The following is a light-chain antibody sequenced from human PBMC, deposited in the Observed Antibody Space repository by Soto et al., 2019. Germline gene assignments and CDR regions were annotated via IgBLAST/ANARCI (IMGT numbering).Light chain of an antibody. Sequence: DIQMTQFPSTLSASVGDRVTISCRASQSISGRLAWYQQKPGKAPKLLIYKASNLESGVPSRFSGSGSGTEFTLTINSLQPDDFATYYCHQYNSYTYTFGHGTKLEI. CDR3: HQYNSYTYT. CDR1: QSISGR. J-gene: IGKJ2*01. V-gene: IGKV1-5*03. CDR2: KAS.